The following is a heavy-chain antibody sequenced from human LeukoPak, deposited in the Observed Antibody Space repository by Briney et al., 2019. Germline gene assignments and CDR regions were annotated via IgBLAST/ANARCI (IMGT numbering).Heavy chain of an antibody. V-gene: IGHV3-21*06. J-gene: IGHJ6*03. Sequence: GRSLRLSCAASGFTFDDYAMHWVRQAPGKGLEWVSCIHGSASYNYYADSVKGRFTVSRDSAKNSLYLEMSSLRVEDTAVYYCVRAFGGYDSQRFYYNMDVWGKGTTVTVSS. D-gene: IGHD5-12*01. CDR1: GFTFDDYA. CDR2: IHGSASYN. CDR3: VRAFGGYDSQRFYYNMDV.